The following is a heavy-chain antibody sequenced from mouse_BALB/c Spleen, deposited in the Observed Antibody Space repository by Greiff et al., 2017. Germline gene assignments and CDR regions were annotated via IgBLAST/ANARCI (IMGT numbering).Heavy chain of an antibody. CDR3: AREGNYYAMDY. CDR2: IWGDGST. V-gene: IGHV2-6-7*01. CDR1: GFTFSSFG. Sequence: VTLVESGGGLVQPGGSRKLSCAASGFTFSSFGMHWVRQPPGKGLEWLGMIWGDGSTDYNSALKSRLSISKDNSKSQVFLKMNSLQTDDTARYYCAREGNYYAMDYWGQGTSVTVSS. J-gene: IGHJ4*01.